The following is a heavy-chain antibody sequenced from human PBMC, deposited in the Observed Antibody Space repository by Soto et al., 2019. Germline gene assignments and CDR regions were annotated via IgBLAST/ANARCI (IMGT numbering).Heavy chain of an antibody. CDR2: ISAFSDSI. CDR1: GFIFSSYS. Sequence: EVQLLESGGGLVQPGGSLRLSCAASGFIFSSYSMYWVRQAPGKGPEGVAGISAFSDSILYADSVEGRFTISRDNSKNPLYLQLNSLRADDTAVYFCAQKRRSGGDNWYFDSWGQGTLVTVSS. J-gene: IGHJ4*02. CDR3: AQKRRSGGDNWYFDS. D-gene: IGHD2-21*02. V-gene: IGHV3-23*01.